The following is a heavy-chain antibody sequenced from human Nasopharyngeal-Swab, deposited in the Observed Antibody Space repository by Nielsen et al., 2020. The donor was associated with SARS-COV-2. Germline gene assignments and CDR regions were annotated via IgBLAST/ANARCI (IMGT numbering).Heavy chain of an antibody. J-gene: IGHJ4*02. CDR1: GYTFTGYY. CDR2: INPNSGGT. CDR3: ARRKPLYDSSGYYFDY. D-gene: IGHD3-22*01. V-gene: IGHV1-2*06. Sequence: ASVKVSCKASGYTFTGYYMHWVRQAPGQGLEWMGRINPNSGGTNYAQKFQGRVTMTRDTSISTAYMELSRLRSDDTAVYYCARRKPLYDSSGYYFDYWGQGTLVTVSS.